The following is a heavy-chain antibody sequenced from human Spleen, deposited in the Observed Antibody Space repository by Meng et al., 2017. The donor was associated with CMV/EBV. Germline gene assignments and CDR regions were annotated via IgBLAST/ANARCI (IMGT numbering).Heavy chain of an antibody. CDR2: IYYSGST. CDR1: GGSVTIGSYY. D-gene: IGHD3-9*01. J-gene: IGHJ6*02. Sequence: SETLFLTCTVSGGSVTIGSYYWSWIRQPPGKGLEWIGYIYYSGSTNYNPSLKSRVTISVDTSKNQFSLKLSSVTAADTAVYYCARDRVAKTGSMDVWGQGTTVTVSS. CDR3: ARDRVAKTGSMDV. V-gene: IGHV4-61*01.